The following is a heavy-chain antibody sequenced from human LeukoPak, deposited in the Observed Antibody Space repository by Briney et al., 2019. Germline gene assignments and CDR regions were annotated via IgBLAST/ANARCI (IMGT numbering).Heavy chain of an antibody. V-gene: IGHV4-59*01. CDR3: ARDRGYCSSTSCYTRFDY. CDR2: IYYSGGT. CDR1: GGSISSYY. D-gene: IGHD2-2*02. J-gene: IGHJ4*02. Sequence: SETLSLTCTVSGGSISSYYWSWIRQPPGKGGEWIGYIYYSGGTNYNPSLKSRVTISVDTSKNQFSLKLSSVTAADTAVYYCARDRGYCSSTSCYTRFDYWGQGTLVTVSS.